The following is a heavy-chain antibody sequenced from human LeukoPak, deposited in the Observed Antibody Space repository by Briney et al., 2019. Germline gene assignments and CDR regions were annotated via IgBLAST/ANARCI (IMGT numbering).Heavy chain of an antibody. J-gene: IGHJ4*02. CDR2: ISYDGSNK. CDR1: GFTFSSYG. CDR3: AKVKTTVTTIIDY. V-gene: IGHV3-30*18. Sequence: GGSLRLSCAASGFTFSSYGMHWVRQAPGKGLEWVAVISYDGSNKYYADSVKGRFTISRDNSKNTLYLQMNILRAEDTAVYYCAKVKTTVTTIIDYWGQGTLVTVSS. D-gene: IGHD4-17*01.